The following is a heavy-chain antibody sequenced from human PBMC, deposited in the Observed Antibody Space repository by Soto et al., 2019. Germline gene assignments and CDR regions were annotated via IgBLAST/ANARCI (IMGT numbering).Heavy chain of an antibody. CDR2: SHHSGST. D-gene: IGHD3-10*01. CDR1: GVSPRTSRYS. V-gene: IGHV4-39*01. CDR3: ARLRGSGHPAFFDY. Sequence: XTLSLPCSVSGVSPRTSRYSWGWVRQPPGKGLEWICTSHHSGSTYYNPSLNIGATISVDTSRNEVSLSVNSVTASDTAIYFCARLRGSGHPAFFDYWGQGALGTVSS. J-gene: IGHJ4*02.